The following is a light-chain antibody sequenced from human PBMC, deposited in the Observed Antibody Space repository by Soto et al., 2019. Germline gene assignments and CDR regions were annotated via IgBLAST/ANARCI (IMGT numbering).Light chain of an antibody. V-gene: IGKV1-5*01. J-gene: IGKJ1*01. CDR1: QSITGW. Sequence: DIPITQSPSTLSASVGDRATLTCRASQSITGWLAWYQQKPGKAPKLLIYDASSLESGVPSRFSGSGSGTEFTLTISSLQPDDFATYYCQQYNSYCTFGQGTKVDIK. CDR3: QQYNSYCT. CDR2: DAS.